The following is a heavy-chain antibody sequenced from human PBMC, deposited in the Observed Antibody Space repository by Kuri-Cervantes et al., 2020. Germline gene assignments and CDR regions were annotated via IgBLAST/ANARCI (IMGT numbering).Heavy chain of an antibody. CDR1: GFTFSSYA. CDR2: ISGSGGST. CDR3: AREGPPLYSDAFDI. Sequence: GESLKISCAASGFTFSSYAMSWVRQAPGKGLEWVSAISGSGGSTYYADSVKGRFTISRDNSKNTPYLQMNSLRAEDTAVYYCAREGPPLYSDAFDIWGQGTMVTVSS. D-gene: IGHD2-8*01. J-gene: IGHJ3*02. V-gene: IGHV3-23*01.